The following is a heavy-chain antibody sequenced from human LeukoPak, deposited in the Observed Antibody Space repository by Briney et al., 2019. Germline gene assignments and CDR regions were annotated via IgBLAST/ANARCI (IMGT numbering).Heavy chain of an antibody. CDR2: ISSSGSTI. V-gene: IGHV3-48*03. D-gene: IGHD2-15*01. Sequence: GGSLRLSCAASGFTFSSYEMNWVRQAPGKGLEWVSYISSSGSTIYYADSVKGRFTISRDNAKNSLYLQMNSLRAEDTAVYYCARVGRCSGGSCYYYYYMDVWGKGTTVTISS. J-gene: IGHJ6*03. CDR3: ARVGRCSGGSCYYYYYMDV. CDR1: GFTFSSYE.